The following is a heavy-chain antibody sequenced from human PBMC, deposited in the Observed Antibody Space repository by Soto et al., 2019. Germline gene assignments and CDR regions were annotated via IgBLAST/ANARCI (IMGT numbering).Heavy chain of an antibody. D-gene: IGHD3-3*01. J-gene: IGHJ4*02. V-gene: IGHV3-30*18. CDR1: GFTFSSYG. CDR2: ISYDGSNK. CDR3: AKDARYDFWSGSDY. Sequence: PGGSLRLSCAASGFTFSSYGMHWVRQAPGKGLEWVAVISYDGSNKYYADSVKGRFTISRDNSKNTLYLQMNSLRAEDTAVYYCAKDARYDFWSGSDYWGQGTLVTVSS.